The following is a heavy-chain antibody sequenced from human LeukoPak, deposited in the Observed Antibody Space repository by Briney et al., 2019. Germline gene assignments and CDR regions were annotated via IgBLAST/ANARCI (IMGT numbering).Heavy chain of an antibody. V-gene: IGHV3-7*03. J-gene: IGHJ6*02. CDR3: ARGDGGSSWYWDYYYYGMDV. CDR2: IKQDGSEK. D-gene: IGHD6-13*01. CDR1: GFTFRSYW. Sequence: GGSLRLSCAASGFTFRSYWMSWVRQAPGKGLEWVANIKQDGSEKYYVDSVKGRFTISRDKAKNSLYLQMNGLRSDDTAVYYCARGDGGSSWYWDYYYYGMDVWGQGTTVTVSS.